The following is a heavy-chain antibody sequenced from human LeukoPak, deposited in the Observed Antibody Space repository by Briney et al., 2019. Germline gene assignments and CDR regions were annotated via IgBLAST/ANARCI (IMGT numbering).Heavy chain of an antibody. V-gene: IGHV3-23*01. D-gene: IGHD1-14*01. CDR3: AKGPGYYFDY. J-gene: IGHJ4*02. CDR2: IGNTGGT. CDR1: GHILWSHN. Sequence: PGGPLRLSCRASGHILWSHNVMCVREAPGKGLEWISTIGNTGGTFFEDSVKGRFTISRDNSKNTVYLHMNSLRAEDTAVYYCAKGPGYYFDYWGQGTLVTVSS.